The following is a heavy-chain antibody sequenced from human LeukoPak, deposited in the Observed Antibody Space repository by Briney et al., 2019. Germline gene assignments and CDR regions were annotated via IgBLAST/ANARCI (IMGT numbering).Heavy chain of an antibody. CDR3: VRNRDWYFDL. D-gene: IGHD3-10*01. CDR2: IWYDGSNT. Sequence: GRSLRLSCAASGFTFSSYDMHWVRQAPGKGLEWVAIIWYDGSNTYYADSVKGRFTISRDNSKNTLYLQMTSLRAEDTAVYYCVRNRDWYFDLWGRGTLVTVSS. V-gene: IGHV3-33*01. CDR1: GFTFSSYD. J-gene: IGHJ2*01.